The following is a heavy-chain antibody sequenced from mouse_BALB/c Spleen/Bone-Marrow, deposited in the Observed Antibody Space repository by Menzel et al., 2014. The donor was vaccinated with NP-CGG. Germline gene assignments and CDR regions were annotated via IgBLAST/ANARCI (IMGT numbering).Heavy chain of an antibody. CDR2: IRNKANGYTT. Sequence: DVKLQESGGGLVQPGGSLRLSCATSGFTFTDYYMSWVRQPPGKALEWLGFIRNKANGYTTEYSASVKGRFTISRDNSQSILYLQMNTLRAEDSATYYCARDYGNYVRFAYWGQGTLFTVSA. V-gene: IGHV7-3*02. J-gene: IGHJ3*01. CDR3: ARDYGNYVRFAY. CDR1: GFTFTDYY. D-gene: IGHD2-1*01.